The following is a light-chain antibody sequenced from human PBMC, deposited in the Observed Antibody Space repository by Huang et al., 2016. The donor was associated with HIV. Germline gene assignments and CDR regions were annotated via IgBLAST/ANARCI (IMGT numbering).Light chain of an antibody. CDR2: LGS. J-gene: IGKJ1*01. CDR3: TQSLQTPPT. V-gene: IGKV2-28*01. CDR1: ESLLYTNGFRY. Sequence: DIVMSQSPLSLTVTPGEPASISCKSNESLLYTNGFRYLNWYLQKPGLSPHLLIYLGSSRASGVPDRFSGSGTGIEFTLTISRVEADEVGVYYCTQSLQTPPTFGQGTKVEI.